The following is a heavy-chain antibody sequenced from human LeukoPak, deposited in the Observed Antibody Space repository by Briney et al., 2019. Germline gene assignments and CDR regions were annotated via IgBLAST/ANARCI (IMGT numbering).Heavy chain of an antibody. Sequence: VASVKVSCKASGYTFTGHYMHWVRQAPGQGLEWMGWINPNSGGTNYAQKFQGRVTMTRDTSSSTAYMELSRLRSDDTAVYYCARDQAGTPGFWGQGTMVTVSS. D-gene: IGHD6-13*01. V-gene: IGHV1-2*02. J-gene: IGHJ3*01. CDR2: INPNSGGT. CDR3: ARDQAGTPGF. CDR1: GYTFTGHY.